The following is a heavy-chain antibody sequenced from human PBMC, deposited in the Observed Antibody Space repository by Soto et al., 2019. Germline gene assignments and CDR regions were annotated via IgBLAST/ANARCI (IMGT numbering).Heavy chain of an antibody. D-gene: IGHD2-8*01. V-gene: IGHV4-34*01. CDR2: INHSGST. CDR3: ARGSNWNYGIVLMVYAPTGWFDP. CDR1: GGSFSGYY. Sequence: SETLSLTCAVYGGSFSGYYWSWIRQPPGKGLEWIGEINHSGSTNYNPSLKSRVTISVDTSKNQFSLKLSSVTAADTAVYYCARGSNWNYGIVLMVYAPTGWFDPWGQGTLVTVSS. J-gene: IGHJ5*02.